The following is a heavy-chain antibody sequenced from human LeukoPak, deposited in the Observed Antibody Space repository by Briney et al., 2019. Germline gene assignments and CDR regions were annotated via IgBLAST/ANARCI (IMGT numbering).Heavy chain of an antibody. D-gene: IGHD3-3*01. V-gene: IGHV1-18*01. CDR3: ATDSPVLRFLEWLSQPQKRGYGMDV. Sequence: ASVKVSCKASGYTFTSYGISWVRQAPGQGLEWMGWISAYNGNTNYAQKLQGRVTMTTDTSTSTAYMELSSLRSEDTAVYYCATDSPVLRFLEWLSQPQKRGYGMDVWGQGTTVTVSS. CDR1: GYTFTSYG. J-gene: IGHJ6*02. CDR2: ISAYNGNT.